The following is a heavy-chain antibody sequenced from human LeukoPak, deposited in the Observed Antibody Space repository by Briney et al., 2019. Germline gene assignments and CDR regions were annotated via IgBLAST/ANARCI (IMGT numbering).Heavy chain of an antibody. CDR1: GYTFTSYY. D-gene: IGHD6-19*01. CDR3: ARERSLSSGWYGFDY. Sequence: ASVKVSCKASGYTFTSYYMHWVRQAPGQGLEWMGIINPSGGSTSYAQKFQGRVTMTRDTSTSTVYMELSSLRSEDTAAYYCARERSLSSGWYGFDYWGQGTPVTVSS. J-gene: IGHJ4*02. CDR2: INPSGGST. V-gene: IGHV1-46*01.